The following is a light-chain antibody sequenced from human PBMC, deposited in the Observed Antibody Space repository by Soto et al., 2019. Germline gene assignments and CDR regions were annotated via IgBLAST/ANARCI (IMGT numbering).Light chain of an antibody. V-gene: IGLV1-40*01. J-gene: IGLJ3*02. CDR2: GES. Sequence: QSVLTQPPSVSGAPGQRVTISCTGSSSNIGAGHDVHWFQQLPGTAPKLLIYGESNRPSGVPDRFSGSKSGTSASLAITGLQADDEADYYCQSYDRSLSGLVFGGGTKLTVL. CDR3: QSYDRSLSGLV. CDR1: SSNIGAGHD.